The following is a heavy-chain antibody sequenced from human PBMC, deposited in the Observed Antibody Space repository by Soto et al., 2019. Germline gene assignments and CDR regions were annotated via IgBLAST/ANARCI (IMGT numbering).Heavy chain of an antibody. V-gene: IGHV3-7*03. D-gene: IGHD1-26*01. Sequence: GGSLRLSCAASGFTFSSYWMSWVRQAPGKGLEWVANIKEDGSEKYYVDSVKGRFTISRDNAKNSLYLQMNSLKSDDTAVYYCARGGRRSGSYADAFDIWGQGTMVTVSS. CDR3: ARGGRRSGSYADAFDI. CDR1: GFTFSSYW. J-gene: IGHJ3*02. CDR2: IKEDGSEK.